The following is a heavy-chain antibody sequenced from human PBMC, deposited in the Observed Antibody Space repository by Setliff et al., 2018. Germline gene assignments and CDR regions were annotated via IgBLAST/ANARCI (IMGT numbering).Heavy chain of an antibody. CDR2: INPSGGRT. V-gene: IGHV1-46*01. D-gene: IGHD2-15*01. CDR1: GYTFTNYH. Sequence: ASVKVSCKASGYTFTNYHMHWVRQAPGQGLEWMGIINPSGGRTSYAQKSQGRVTMTRDTSTSTVYMELSSLRSEDTALYYCARDSGFVVGVAATRGPFDIWGQGAMVTVSS. CDR3: ARDSGFVVGVAATRGPFDI. J-gene: IGHJ3*02.